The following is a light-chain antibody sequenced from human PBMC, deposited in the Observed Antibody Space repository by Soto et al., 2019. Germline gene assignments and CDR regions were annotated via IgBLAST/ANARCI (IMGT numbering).Light chain of an antibody. J-gene: IGKJ4*01. CDR3: QQYDTSPLT. Sequence: EIVLTQSPGALSLSPGERATLSCGASLSVRSNSLAWYQQKPGQAPRLLIYGASSRATGVPDRFSGSGSGTDFTLTISRLEPEDFAVYHCQQYDTSPLTFGGGTKVDIK. CDR2: GAS. V-gene: IGKV3-20*01. CDR1: LSVRSNS.